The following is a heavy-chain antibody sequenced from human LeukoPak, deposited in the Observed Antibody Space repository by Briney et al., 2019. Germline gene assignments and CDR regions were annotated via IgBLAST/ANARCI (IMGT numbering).Heavy chain of an antibody. CDR3: AKDSYYYDSSGYYDY. D-gene: IGHD3-22*01. J-gene: IGHJ4*02. Sequence: GGSLRLSCAASGFTFDDYGMSWVRQAPGKGLEWVSGINWNGGSTGYADSVKGRFTISRDNSKNTLYLQMNSLRAEDTAVYYCAKDSYYYDSSGYYDYWGQGTLVTVSS. CDR1: GFTFDDYG. CDR2: INWNGGST. V-gene: IGHV3-20*04.